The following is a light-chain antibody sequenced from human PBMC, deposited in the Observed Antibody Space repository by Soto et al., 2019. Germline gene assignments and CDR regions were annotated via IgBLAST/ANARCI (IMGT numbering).Light chain of an antibody. CDR2: KAS. CDR1: QTISSW. J-gene: IGKJ4*01. V-gene: IGKV1-5*03. CDR3: QQSYSTPQLT. Sequence: DIQMTQSPSTLSGSVGDRVTITCRASQTISSWLAWYQQKPGKAPKLLIYKASTLKSGVPSRFSGSGSGTEFTLTISSLQPDDFATYYCQQSYSTPQLTFGGGTKVDIK.